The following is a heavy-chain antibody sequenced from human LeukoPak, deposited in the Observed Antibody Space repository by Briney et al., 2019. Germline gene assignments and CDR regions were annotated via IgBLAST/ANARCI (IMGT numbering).Heavy chain of an antibody. CDR3: ASIAYCGGDCYSGGFFDY. J-gene: IGHJ4*02. D-gene: IGHD2-21*02. Sequence: TGGSLRLSCAASGFTFSTYEMNWVRRAPGKGLEWIAYIGSSGINIYYGEYVKGRFTISRDNAKNSLYLQMNSLRAEDTAVYYCASIAYCGGDCYSGGFFDYWGQGTLVTVSS. V-gene: IGHV3-48*03. CDR2: IGSSGINI. CDR1: GFTFSTYE.